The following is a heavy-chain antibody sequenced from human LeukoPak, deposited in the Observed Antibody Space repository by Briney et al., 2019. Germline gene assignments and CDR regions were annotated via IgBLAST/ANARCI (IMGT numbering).Heavy chain of an antibody. CDR1: GGTFSSYA. Sequence: ATVKVSCKASGGTFSSYAISWVRQAPGQGLEWMGRIIPILGIANYAQKFQGRVTITADKSTSTAYMELSSLRSEDTAVYYCARQLELGPYYYGMDVWGQGTTVTVSS. CDR2: IIPILGIA. J-gene: IGHJ6*02. D-gene: IGHD1-1*01. V-gene: IGHV1-69*04. CDR3: ARQLELGPYYYGMDV.